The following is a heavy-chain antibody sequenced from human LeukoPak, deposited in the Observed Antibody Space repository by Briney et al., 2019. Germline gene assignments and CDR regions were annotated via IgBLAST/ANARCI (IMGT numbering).Heavy chain of an antibody. D-gene: IGHD3-16*02. V-gene: IGHV4-59*08. CDR1: GGSISSYY. CDR2: IYYSGST. Sequence: SETLSLTCTVSGGSISSYYWSWIRQPPGKGLEWIGYIYYSGSTNYNPSLKSRVTISVDTSKNQFSLKLSSVTAADTAVYYCASTVPGYDYVWGSYRSNSFDYWGQGTLVTVSS. J-gene: IGHJ4*02. CDR3: ASTVPGYDYVWGSYRSNSFDY.